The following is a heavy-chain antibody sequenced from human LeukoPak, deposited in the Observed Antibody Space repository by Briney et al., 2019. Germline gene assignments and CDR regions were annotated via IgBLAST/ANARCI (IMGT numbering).Heavy chain of an antibody. D-gene: IGHD3-9*01. CDR3: AKSRGERYYDILTGAFDI. J-gene: IGHJ3*02. V-gene: IGHV3-53*05. Sequence: GGSLRLSCAASGFTVSSNYMSWVRQAPGKGLEWVSVIYSGGSTYYADSVKGRFTISRDNSKNTLYLQMNSLRAEDTAVYYCAKSRGERYYDILTGAFDIWGQGTMVTVSS. CDR2: IYSGGST. CDR1: GFTVSSNY.